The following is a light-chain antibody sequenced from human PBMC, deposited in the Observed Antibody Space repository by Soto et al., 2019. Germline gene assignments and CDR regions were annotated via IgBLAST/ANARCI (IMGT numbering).Light chain of an antibody. CDR1: QSVGTY. V-gene: IGKV3-11*01. CDR2: GAS. CDR3: LQRSVGFT. J-gene: IGKJ3*01. Sequence: EIVLTQSPATLSLSPGERVTLSCRASQSVGTYLAWYQQKPGQAPRPLIYGASKRAPGISARFSGSGSGKDFTLTISSLEPEDFAVYHCLQRSVGFTFGPGTKLDLK.